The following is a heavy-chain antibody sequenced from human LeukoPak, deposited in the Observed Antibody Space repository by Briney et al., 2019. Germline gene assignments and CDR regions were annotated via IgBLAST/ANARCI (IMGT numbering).Heavy chain of an antibody. CDR2: ISSGSGYI. CDR1: GFTFSSYA. J-gene: IGHJ4*02. V-gene: IGHV3-21*01. CDR3: ARDGHKQYYFDY. Sequence: PGGSLRLSCAASGFTFSSYAMSWVRQAPGKGLEWVASISSGSGYIYYADSVRGRFSISRDNEKKSLYLQMSSLRAEDTAVYYCARDGHKQYYFDYWGQGTLVTVSS.